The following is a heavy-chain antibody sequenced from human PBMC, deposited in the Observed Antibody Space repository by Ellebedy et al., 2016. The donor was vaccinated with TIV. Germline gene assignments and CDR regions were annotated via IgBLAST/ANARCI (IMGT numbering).Heavy chain of an antibody. Sequence: GESLKISXEASGFIFSNNWMNWVRQAPGKGLEWVANIKEDGSDKYYVDSVKGRFTISRDNAKNSLYLQMNSLRDEDTAVYYCARDNMIRGGDGMDVWGQGTTVTVSS. CDR1: GFIFSNNW. V-gene: IGHV3-7*01. CDR3: ARDNMIRGGDGMDV. CDR2: IKEDGSDK. J-gene: IGHJ6*02. D-gene: IGHD3-10*01.